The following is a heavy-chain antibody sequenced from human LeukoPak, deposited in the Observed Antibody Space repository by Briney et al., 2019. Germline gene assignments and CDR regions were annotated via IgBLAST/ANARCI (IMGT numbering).Heavy chain of an antibody. Sequence: SQTLSLTCTVSGGSISSGDYYWSWIRQHPGKGLEWIGYIYYSGSTYYNPSLKSRVTISVDTSKNQFSLKLSSVTAADTAVYYCARDRKDGSGSYYGAKGYYGMDVWGQGTMVTVSS. CDR2: IYYSGST. D-gene: IGHD3-10*01. CDR1: GGSISSGDYY. CDR3: ARDRKDGSGSYYGAKGYYGMDV. V-gene: IGHV4-31*03. J-gene: IGHJ6*02.